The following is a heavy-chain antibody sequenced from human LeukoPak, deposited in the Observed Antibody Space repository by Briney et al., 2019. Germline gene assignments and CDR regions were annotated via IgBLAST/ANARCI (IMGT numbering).Heavy chain of an antibody. Sequence: SVKVSCKASGGTFSSYAISWVRQAPGQGLEWMGGIIPIFGTANYAQKFQGRVTITADESTSTAYMELSSLRSEGTAVYYCARGDWNFVSAFDIWGQGTMVTVSS. V-gene: IGHV1-69*13. CDR2: IIPIFGTA. CDR3: ARGDWNFVSAFDI. J-gene: IGHJ3*02. D-gene: IGHD1-7*01. CDR1: GGTFSSYA.